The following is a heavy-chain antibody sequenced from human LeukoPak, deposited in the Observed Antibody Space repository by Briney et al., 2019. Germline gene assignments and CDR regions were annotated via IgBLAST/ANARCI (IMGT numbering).Heavy chain of an antibody. CDR2: ISNTGNTI. D-gene: IGHD6-19*01. J-gene: IGHJ4*02. CDR3: AGGLGSGWRY. CDR1: ESALSSYE. V-gene: IGHV3-48*03. Sequence: TGGSLRLSCTTYESALSSYEMNWIRQAPGKGLEWVSYISNTGNTIYYTDSVKGRFTISRDNAKNSLYLQMNSLRDEDTALYYCAGGLGSGWRYWGQGTPVTVSS.